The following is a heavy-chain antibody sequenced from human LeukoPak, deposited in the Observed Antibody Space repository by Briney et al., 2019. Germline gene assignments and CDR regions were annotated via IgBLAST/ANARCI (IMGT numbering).Heavy chain of an antibody. CDR1: GFTFRSNS. V-gene: IGHV3-23*01. J-gene: IGHJ4*02. CDR3: AKIGGYFDY. Sequence: GGSLRLSCPASGFTFRSNSLSGVRQPPGKGLDWVSAITGTGENTYYADFVKGRFTISRDNSNNTLYLQMNSLRAEDTAVYYCAKIGGYFDYWGQGTLVTVSS. D-gene: IGHD3-10*01. CDR2: ITGTGENT.